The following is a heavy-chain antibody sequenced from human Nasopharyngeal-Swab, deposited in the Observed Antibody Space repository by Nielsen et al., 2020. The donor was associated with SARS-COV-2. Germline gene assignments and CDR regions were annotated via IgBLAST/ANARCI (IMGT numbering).Heavy chain of an antibody. CDR1: GYTFTSYG. CDR3: ARASHRVGSYYDFWSGYYRDYYYYGMDV. D-gene: IGHD3-3*01. Sequence: ASVKVSCKASGYTFTSYGISWVRQAPGQGREWMGWISAYNGNTNYAQKLQGRVTMTTDTSTSTAYMELRSLRSDDTAVYYCARASHRVGSYYDFWSGYYRDYYYYGMDVWGQGTTVTVSS. V-gene: IGHV1-18*01. CDR2: ISAYNGNT. J-gene: IGHJ6*02.